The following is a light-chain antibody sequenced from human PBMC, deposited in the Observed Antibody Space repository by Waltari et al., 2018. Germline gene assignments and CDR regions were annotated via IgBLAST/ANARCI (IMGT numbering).Light chain of an antibody. Sequence: DIQMTQSPSSLSASLGDRVTITCQASQDISNYLNAYQQKTGKDPKLLIYDASNLETGVPSRFSGSGSGTDFTFTISSLQPEDIATYYCQQYDNLPITFGQGTRLEIK. CDR3: QQYDNLPIT. J-gene: IGKJ5*01. CDR2: DAS. V-gene: IGKV1-33*01. CDR1: QDISNY.